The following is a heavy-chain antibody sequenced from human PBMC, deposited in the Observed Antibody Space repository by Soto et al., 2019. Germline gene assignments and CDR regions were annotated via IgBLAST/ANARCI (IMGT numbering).Heavy chain of an antibody. CDR1: GFTFSNAR. D-gene: IGHD5-12*01. CDR3: TTVDPRYRGYVGHLDY. J-gene: IGHJ4*02. CDR2: IKSKTDGGTT. Sequence: PGGSLRLSCAASGFTFSNARMSWVRKAPGKGLEWVGRIKSKTDGGTTDYAAPVKGRFTISRDDSKNTLYLQMNSLKTEDTAVYYCTTVDPRYRGYVGHLDYWGQGTLVTVSS. V-gene: IGHV3-15*01.